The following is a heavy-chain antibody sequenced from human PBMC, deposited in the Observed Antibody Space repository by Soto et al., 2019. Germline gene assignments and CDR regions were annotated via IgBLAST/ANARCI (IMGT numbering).Heavy chain of an antibody. J-gene: IGHJ5*02. V-gene: IGHV3-21*01. CDR1: GFTFSSYT. D-gene: IGHD3-9*01. Sequence: EVRLVESGGGLVKPGGSLRLSCAASGFTFSSYTMNWVRQAPRKGLECVSSISSSSTSVYYADSVKGRFTISRDNAKNSLYLQMNSLRAEDTAVYYCASGPYFEILTGYFDPWGQGTLVTVSS. CDR3: ASGPYFEILTGYFDP. CDR2: ISSSSTSV.